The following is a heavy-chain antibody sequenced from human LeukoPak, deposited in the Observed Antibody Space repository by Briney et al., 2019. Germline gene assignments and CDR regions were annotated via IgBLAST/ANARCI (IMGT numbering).Heavy chain of an antibody. J-gene: IGHJ3*02. D-gene: IGHD2-15*01. CDR2: IYYSGST. CDR3: ARLMSAEHAFDI. V-gene: IGHV4-59*01. CDR1: GGSISSYN. Sequence: PSGTLSLTCTVSGGSISSYNWSWIRQPPGKGLEWIGYIYYSGSTNYNPSLKSRVTISVDTSKNQFSLKLSSVTAADTAVYYCARLMSAEHAFDIWGQGTMVTVSS.